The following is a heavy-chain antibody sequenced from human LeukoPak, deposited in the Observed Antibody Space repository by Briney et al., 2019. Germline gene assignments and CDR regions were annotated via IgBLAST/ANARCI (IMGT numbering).Heavy chain of an antibody. J-gene: IGHJ4*02. CDR3: ARGVDIVATLFDY. Sequence: KASETLSLTCTVSGGSISSSYWSWIRQPPGKGLEWIGYIYYSGSTRYNPSLKSRVTISVDTSKNQFSLKLSSVTATDTAVYYCARGVDIVATLFDYWGQGTLVTVSS. CDR2: IYYSGST. V-gene: IGHV4-59*01. CDR1: GGSISSSY. D-gene: IGHD5-12*01.